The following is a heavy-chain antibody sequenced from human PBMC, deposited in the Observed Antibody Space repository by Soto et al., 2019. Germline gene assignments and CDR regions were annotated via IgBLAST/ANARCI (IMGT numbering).Heavy chain of an antibody. V-gene: IGHV4-4*02. Sequence: QVQLQESGPGLVKPSGTLSLTCAVSGGSISSSNWWSWVRQPPGKGLEWIGEIYHSGITNYNPSLNSRITISVDKSKNQSSLKLSSVAAADTAVYYCARVSGSYYYGMDVWGQGITVTVSS. CDR3: ARVSGSYYYGMDV. D-gene: IGHD1-26*01. J-gene: IGHJ6*02. CDR1: GGSISSSNW. CDR2: IYHSGIT.